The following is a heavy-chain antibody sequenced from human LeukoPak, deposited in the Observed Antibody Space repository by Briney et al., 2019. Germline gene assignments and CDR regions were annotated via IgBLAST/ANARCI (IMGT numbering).Heavy chain of an antibody. CDR1: GYTFTSYG. CDR2: ISAYNGNT. J-gene: IGHJ4*02. CDR3: ARGLRYYGSGSFFDS. Sequence: ASVKVSCKASGYTFTSYGISWVRQAPGQGLEWMGWISAYNGNTNYAQKLQGRVTMTTDTSTSTAYLELRSLRSDDTARYYCARGLRYYGSGSFFDSWGQGTLVTVSS. V-gene: IGHV1-18*01. D-gene: IGHD3-10*01.